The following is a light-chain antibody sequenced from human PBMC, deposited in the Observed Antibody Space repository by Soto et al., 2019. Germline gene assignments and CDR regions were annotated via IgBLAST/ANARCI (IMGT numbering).Light chain of an antibody. J-gene: IGLJ1*01. CDR2: GNS. CDR3: QSYDSSLSSYV. Sequence: VLTQPPSVSGAPGQRVTISCTGSSSNIGAGYDVHWYQQLPGTAPKLLIYGNSNRPSGVPDRFSGSKSGTSASLAITGLQAEDEADYYCQSYDSSLSSYVFGTGTKVTVL. V-gene: IGLV1-40*01. CDR1: SSNIGAGYD.